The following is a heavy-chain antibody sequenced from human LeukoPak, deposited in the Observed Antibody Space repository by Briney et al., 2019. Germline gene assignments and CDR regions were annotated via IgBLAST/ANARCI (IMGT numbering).Heavy chain of an antibody. CDR1: GFTFTGYY. J-gene: IGHJ4*02. Sequence: ASVKVSCKASGFTFTGYYIHWMRQAPGQGLEWLGWINAKSGGTNYAQKFQGRVTMTRDTSISTAYMELSRLRSDDTAVYYCARVWAVADYYSDYWGQGILVTVSS. CDR2: INAKSGGT. CDR3: ARVWAVADYYSDY. V-gene: IGHV1-2*02. D-gene: IGHD6-19*01.